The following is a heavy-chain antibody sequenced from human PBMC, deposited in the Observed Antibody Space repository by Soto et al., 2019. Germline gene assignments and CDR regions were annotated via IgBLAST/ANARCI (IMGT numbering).Heavy chain of an antibody. J-gene: IGHJ6*02. V-gene: IGHV1-69*06. CDR2: IIPIFGTA. D-gene: IGHD1-26*01. CDR1: GGTFSSYA. Sequence: QVQLVQSGAEVKQPGSSVKVSCKASGGTFSSYAISWVRQAPGQGLEWMGGIIPIFGTANYAQKFQGRVTITADKSTSTAYMELISLRSEDTAVYYCARLIVGATYYYYYGMDVWGQGTTVTVSS. CDR3: ARLIVGATYYYYYGMDV.